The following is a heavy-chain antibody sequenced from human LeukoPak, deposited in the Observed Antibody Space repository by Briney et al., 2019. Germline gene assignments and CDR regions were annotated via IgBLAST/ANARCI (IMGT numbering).Heavy chain of an antibody. D-gene: IGHD3-16*01. CDR1: GGSISSYY. J-gene: IGHJ4*02. CDR2: IYYSGST. V-gene: IGHV4-59*12. CDR3: ARGLGGRNFDY. Sequence: SETLSLTCTVSGGSISSYYWSWIRQPPGKGLEWIGYIYYSGSTYYNPSLKSRVTISVDTSKNQFSLKLSSVTAADTAVYYCARGLGGRNFDYWGQGTLVTVSS.